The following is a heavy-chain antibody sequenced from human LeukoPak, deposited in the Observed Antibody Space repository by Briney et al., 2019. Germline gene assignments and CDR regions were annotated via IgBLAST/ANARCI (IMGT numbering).Heavy chain of an antibody. CDR2: INPNSGGT. CDR3: ARARVRITIFLVPGQAKNWFDP. J-gene: IGHJ5*02. V-gene: IGHV1-2*02. Sequence: GASVKVSCKASGYSFTSYGITWVRQAPGQGLEWMGWINPNSGGTNYAQKFQGRVTMTRDTSISTAYMELSRLRSDDTAVYYRARARVRITIFLVPGQAKNWFDPWGQGTLVTVSS. CDR1: GYSFTSYG. D-gene: IGHD3-9*01.